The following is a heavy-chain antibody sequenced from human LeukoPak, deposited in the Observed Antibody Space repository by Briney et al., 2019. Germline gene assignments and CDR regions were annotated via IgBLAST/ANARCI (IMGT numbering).Heavy chain of an antibody. CDR2: IYTSGST. Sequence: SETLSLTCTVSGGSISSYYWSWIRQPAGKGLEWIGRIYTSGSTNYSPSLKSRVTMSVDTSKNQFSLKLSSETAADTAVYYCGGGQQLVAGDYWGQGTLVTVSS. J-gene: IGHJ4*02. CDR3: GGGQQLVAGDY. V-gene: IGHV4-4*07. D-gene: IGHD6-13*01. CDR1: GGSISSYY.